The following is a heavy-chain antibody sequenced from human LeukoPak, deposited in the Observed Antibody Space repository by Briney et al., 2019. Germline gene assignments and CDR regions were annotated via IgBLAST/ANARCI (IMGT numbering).Heavy chain of an antibody. J-gene: IGHJ4*02. V-gene: IGHV3-30*18. CDR1: GVRFSDYG. CDR2: ISSDGTKK. D-gene: IGHD2-15*01. Sequence: PGGSLRLSCAASGVRFSDYGMRWVRQAPGRGLEWVAVISSDGTKKAYADSVKGRFTISRDNSENTLYLQMSSLRADDTAVYSCAKRRDWCSGGSCYSLNYRGQGTLVTVSS. CDR3: AKRRDWCSGGSCYSLNY.